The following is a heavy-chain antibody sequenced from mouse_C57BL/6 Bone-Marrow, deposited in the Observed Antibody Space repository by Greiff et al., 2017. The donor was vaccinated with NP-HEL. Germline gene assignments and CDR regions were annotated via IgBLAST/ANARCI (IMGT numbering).Heavy chain of an antibody. J-gene: IGHJ4*01. CDR1: EYEFPSHD. Sequence: EVQRVESGGGLVQPGESLKLSCESNEYEFPSHDMSWVRKTPEKRLELVAAINSDGGSTYYPDTMERRFIISRDNTKKTQYLQMSSLRSEDTAVYYCARQDTGTGAMDYWGQGTSVTVSS. D-gene: IGHD4-1*01. CDR2: INSDGGST. CDR3: ARQDTGTGAMDY. V-gene: IGHV5-2*01.